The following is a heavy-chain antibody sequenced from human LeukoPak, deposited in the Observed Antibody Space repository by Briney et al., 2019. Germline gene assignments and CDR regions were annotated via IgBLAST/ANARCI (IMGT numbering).Heavy chain of an antibody. Sequence: RSSETLSLTCTVSGGSLSSSNNYWGWIRQPPGKGLEWIGSIYYSGGTYYNPSLKSRVTVSVDTSKNQFSLKLSAVTAADTAVYYCARRSDSLGFDPWGQGTLVTVSS. CDR2: IYYSGGT. D-gene: IGHD3-9*01. CDR3: ARRSDSLGFDP. V-gene: IGHV4-39*01. J-gene: IGHJ5*02. CDR1: GGSLSSSNNY.